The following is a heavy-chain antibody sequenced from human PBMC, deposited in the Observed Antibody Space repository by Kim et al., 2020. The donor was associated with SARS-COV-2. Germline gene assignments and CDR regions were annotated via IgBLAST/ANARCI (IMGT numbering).Heavy chain of an antibody. CDR3: AIAPIAAAGTNYYYGMDV. J-gene: IGHJ6*02. V-gene: IGHV1-24*01. CDR1: GYTLTELS. D-gene: IGHD6-13*01. Sequence: ASVKVSCKVSGYTLTELSMHWVRQAPGKGLEWMGGFDPEDGETIYAQKFQGRVNMTEDTSTDTAYMELSSLRSEDTAVYYCAIAPIAAAGTNYYYGMDVWGRGTTITVSS. CDR2: FDPEDGET.